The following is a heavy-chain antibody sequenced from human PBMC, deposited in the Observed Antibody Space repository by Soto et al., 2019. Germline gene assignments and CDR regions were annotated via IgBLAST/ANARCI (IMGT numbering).Heavy chain of an antibody. CDR3: ARAGVVISDYYYYYGMDV. V-gene: IGHV3-33*01. Sequence: GGSLTLSCAASGFTFSSYGMHWVRQAPGKGLEWVAVIWYDGSNKYYADSVKGRFTISRDNSKNTLYLQMNSLRAEDTAVYYCARAGVVISDYYYYYGMDVWGQGTTVTVSS. J-gene: IGHJ6*02. D-gene: IGHD3-3*01. CDR2: IWYDGSNK. CDR1: GFTFSSYG.